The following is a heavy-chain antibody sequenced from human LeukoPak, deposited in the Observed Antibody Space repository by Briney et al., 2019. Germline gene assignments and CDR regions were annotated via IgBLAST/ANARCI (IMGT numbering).Heavy chain of an antibody. J-gene: IGHJ6*03. CDR1: GFTFSSYW. V-gene: IGHV3-7*01. Sequence: GGSLRLSCAASGFTFSSYWMSWVRQAPGKGLEWVANIKQDGSEKYYVDSVKGRFTISRDNAKNSLYLHLNSLRDEDTAIYYCARDPYNGDYGDFYYYYMDVWGKGTTVTISS. CDR2: IKQDGSEK. D-gene: IGHD3-16*01. CDR3: ARDPYNGDYGDFYYYYMDV.